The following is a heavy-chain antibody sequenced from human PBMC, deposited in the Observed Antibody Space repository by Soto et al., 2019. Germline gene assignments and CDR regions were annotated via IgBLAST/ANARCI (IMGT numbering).Heavy chain of an antibody. CDR3: ASNTYGSGSYWWFDP. CDR2: INHSGST. V-gene: IGHV4-34*01. D-gene: IGHD3-10*01. Sequence: SETLSLTCAVYGGSFSGYYWSRIRQPPGKGLEWIGEINHSGSTNYNPSLKSRVTISVDTSKNQFSLKLSSVTAADTAVYYCASNTYGSGSYWWFDPWGQGTLVTVSS. J-gene: IGHJ5*02. CDR1: GGSFSGYY.